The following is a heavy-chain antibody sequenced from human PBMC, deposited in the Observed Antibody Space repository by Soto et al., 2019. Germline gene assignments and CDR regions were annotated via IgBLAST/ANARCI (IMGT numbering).Heavy chain of an antibody. CDR1: GYSFAGYW. V-gene: IGHV5-10-1*01. CDR2: IDPSDSQT. CDR3: ARRIYDSDTGPNFQYYFDS. Sequence: PGESLKISCNGSGYSFAGYWITWVRQKPGKGLEWMGRIDPSDSQTYYSPSFRGHVTISVTKSITTVFLQWSSLRASDTAMYYCARRIYDSDTGPNFQYYFDSWGQGTPVTVSS. J-gene: IGHJ4*02. D-gene: IGHD3-22*01.